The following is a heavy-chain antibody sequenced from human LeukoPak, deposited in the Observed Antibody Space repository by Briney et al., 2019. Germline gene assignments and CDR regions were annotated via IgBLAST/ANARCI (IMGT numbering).Heavy chain of an antibody. CDR3: ATDPSKIIVGATRPAFDI. D-gene: IGHD1-26*01. J-gene: IGHJ3*02. CDR2: FDPEDGET. CDR1: GYTLTELS. Sequence: ASVKVSCTVSGYTLTELSMHWVRQAPGKGLEWMGGFDPEDGETIYAQKFQGRVTMTEDTSTDTAYMELSSLRSEDTAVYYCATDPSKIIVGATRPAFDIWGQGTMVTVCS. V-gene: IGHV1-24*01.